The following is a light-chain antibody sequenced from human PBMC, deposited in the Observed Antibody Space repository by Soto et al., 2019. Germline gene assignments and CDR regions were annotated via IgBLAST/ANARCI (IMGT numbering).Light chain of an antibody. CDR2: GAS. V-gene: IGKV3-15*01. CDR1: QSVSNN. CDR3: QQYNNWPPIT. J-gene: IGKJ5*01. Sequence: EIVMTQSPTTLSVSPGQRATLSCRASQSVSNNLAWYQQRPGQAPRLLIYGASTRATGIPARFSGSGSGTEFTLTISSLQSEDFAVYYCQQYNNWPPITFGQGTRLEIK.